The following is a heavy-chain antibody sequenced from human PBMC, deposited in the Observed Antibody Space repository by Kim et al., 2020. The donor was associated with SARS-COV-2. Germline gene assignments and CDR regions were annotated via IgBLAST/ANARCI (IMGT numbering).Heavy chain of an antibody. Sequence: SETLSLTCTVPGGSISTHSYYWGWIRQPPGKGLEWIGSIYFSGSTYYNPSLKSRVTISVDTSKNQFSLKLTSVTAADPAVYFCARDPSTFYYASSGYSTFDHGGQGTLVTVSS. J-gene: IGHJ4*02. CDR3: ARDPSTFYYASSGYSTFDH. CDR1: GGSISTHSYY. CDR2: IYFSGST. D-gene: IGHD3-22*01. V-gene: IGHV4-39*02.